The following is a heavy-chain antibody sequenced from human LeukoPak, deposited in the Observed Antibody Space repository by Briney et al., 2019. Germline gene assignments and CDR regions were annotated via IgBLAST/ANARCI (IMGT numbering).Heavy chain of an antibody. D-gene: IGHD1-14*01. CDR2: IGPTGSDR. CDR3: ATETNGRHYDY. J-gene: IGHJ4*02. CDR1: GLTFSTSG. Sequence: GGSLGLSCTASGLTFSTSGFNWVRQAPGKGLEWVASIGPTGSDRYHAGSIKGRFTISRDNANNFLYLQMNSLRAEDTAVYYCATETNGRHYDYWGQGTLLTVSS. V-gene: IGHV3-21*06.